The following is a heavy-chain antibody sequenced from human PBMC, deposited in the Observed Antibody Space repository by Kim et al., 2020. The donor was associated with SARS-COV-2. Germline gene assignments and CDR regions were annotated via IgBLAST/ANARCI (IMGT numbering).Heavy chain of an antibody. D-gene: IGHD3-22*01. CDR2: IIPIFGTA. CDR3: ARDRGYYDSSGYPDY. CDR1: GGTFSSYA. Sequence: SVKVSCKASGGTFSSYAISWVRQAPGQGLEWMGGIIPIFGTANYAQKFQGRVTITADESTSTAYMELSSLRSEDTAVYYCARDRGYYDSSGYPDYWGQGTLVTVSS. V-gene: IGHV1-69*13. J-gene: IGHJ4*02.